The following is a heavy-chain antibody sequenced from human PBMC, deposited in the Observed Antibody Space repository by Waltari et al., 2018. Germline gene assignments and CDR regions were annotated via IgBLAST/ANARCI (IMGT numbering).Heavy chain of an antibody. J-gene: IGHJ5*02. CDR3: AHSECGGDCYRMANWFDP. CDR2: IYWNDDK. Sequence: QITLKESGPTLVKPTQTLTLTCTFSGFSLSTSGVGVGWIRQPPGKALEWLALIYWNDDKRYSPSLKSRLTITKDTSKNQVVLTMTNMDPVDTATYYCAHSECGGDCYRMANWFDPWGQGTLVTVSS. V-gene: IGHV2-5*01. CDR1: GFSLSTSGVG. D-gene: IGHD2-21*02.